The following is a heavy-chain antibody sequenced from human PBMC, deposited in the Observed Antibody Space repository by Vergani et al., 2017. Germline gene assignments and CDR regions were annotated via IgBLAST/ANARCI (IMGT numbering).Heavy chain of an antibody. V-gene: IGHV1-46*01. J-gene: IGHJ4*02. Sequence: QVQLVQSGAEVKKPGSSVKVSCKASGGTFSSYAISWVRQAPGQGLEWMGIINPSGGSTSYAQKFQGRVTMTRDTSTSTVYMELSSLRSEDTAVYYCARDRYYDSSGYVDYWGQGTLVTVSS. CDR3: ARDRYYDSSGYVDY. D-gene: IGHD3-22*01. CDR1: GGTFSSYA. CDR2: INPSGGST.